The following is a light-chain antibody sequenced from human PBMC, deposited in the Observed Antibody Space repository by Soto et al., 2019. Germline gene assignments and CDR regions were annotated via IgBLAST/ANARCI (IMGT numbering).Light chain of an antibody. J-gene: IGKJ3*01. V-gene: IGKV3-20*01. Sequence: EIVLTQSPCTLSLSPGEGATLSCRASQSVSNNYLAWYQQKPGQAPRLLIDGASTRATGIPDRFSGSGSGTDFTLNITGLEPEDFAVYYCQQYGSSPDLITFGPGTKVDIK. CDR1: QSVSNNY. CDR2: GAS. CDR3: QQYGSSPDLIT.